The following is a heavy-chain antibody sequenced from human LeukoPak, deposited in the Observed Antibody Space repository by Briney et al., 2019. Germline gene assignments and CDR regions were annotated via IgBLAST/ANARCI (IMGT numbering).Heavy chain of an antibody. D-gene: IGHD3-10*01. CDR2: IIPIFGTA. V-gene: IGHV1-69*01. CDR1: RGTFSSNG. J-gene: IGHJ5*02. Sequence: VASVKVSCKASRGTFSSNGISWVRQAPGQGLEWMGGIIPIFGTANYAQKFQGRVTITADESTSTAYMELSSLRSEDTAVYYCARDGRGSRSSWFDPWGQGTLVIVSS. CDR3: ARDGRGSRSSWFDP.